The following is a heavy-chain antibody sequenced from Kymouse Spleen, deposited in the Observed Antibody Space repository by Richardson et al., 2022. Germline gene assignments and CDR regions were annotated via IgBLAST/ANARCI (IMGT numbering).Heavy chain of an antibody. Sequence: EVQLVESGGGLVQPGGSLRLSCAASGFTFSSYDMHWVRQATGKGLEWVSAIGTAGDTYYPGSVKGRFTISRENAKNSLYLQMNSLRAGDTAVYYCARGGITGTSYWYFDLWGRGTLVTVSS. CDR1: GFTFSSYD. J-gene: IGHJ2*01. D-gene: IGHD1-7*01. V-gene: IGHV3-13*01. CDR3: ARGGITGTSYWYFDL. CDR2: IGTAGDT.